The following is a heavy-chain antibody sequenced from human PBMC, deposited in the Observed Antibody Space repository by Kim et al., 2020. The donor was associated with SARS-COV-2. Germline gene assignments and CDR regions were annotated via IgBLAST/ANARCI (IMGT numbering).Heavy chain of an antibody. J-gene: IGHJ6*03. CDR1: GFTFSSYA. CDR3: ARESTPAASYYYYYYMDV. Sequence: RGSLRLSCAASGFTFSSYAMHWVRQAPGKGLEYVSAISSNGGSTYYANSVKGRFTISRDNSKNTLYLQMGSLRAEDMAVYYCARESTPAASYYYYYYMDVWGKGTTVTVSS. D-gene: IGHD2-2*01. V-gene: IGHV3-64*01. CDR2: ISSNGGST.